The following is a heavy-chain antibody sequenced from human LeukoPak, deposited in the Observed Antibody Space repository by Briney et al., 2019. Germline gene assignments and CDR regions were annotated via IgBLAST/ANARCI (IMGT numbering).Heavy chain of an antibody. CDR1: GFTFDDYA. CDR3: AKDMRIWGFNGPPGG. J-gene: IGHJ4*02. D-gene: IGHD7-27*01. CDR2: ISWNSGSI. V-gene: IGHV3-9*01. Sequence: PGGSLRLSCAASGFTFDDYAMHWVRQAPGKGLEWVSGISWNSGSIGYADSVKGRFTISRDNAKNSLYLQMNSLRAEDTALYYCAKDMRIWGFNGPPGGWGQGTLVTVSS.